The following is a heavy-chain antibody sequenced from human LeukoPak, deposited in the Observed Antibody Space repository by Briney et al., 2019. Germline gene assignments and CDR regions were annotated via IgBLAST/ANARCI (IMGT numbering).Heavy chain of an antibody. CDR3: ARDLYSSGWYLGWYFDL. CDR1: GFTFSSYW. CDR2: IKQDGSEK. D-gene: IGHD6-19*01. V-gene: IGHV3-7*01. J-gene: IGHJ2*01. Sequence: PGGSLRLSCEASGFTFSSYWMSWVRQAPGKGLEWVANIKQDGSEKDYVDSVKGRFTISRDNAKNSLYLQMNSLRAEDTAVYYCARDLYSSGWYLGWYFDLWGRGTLVTVSS.